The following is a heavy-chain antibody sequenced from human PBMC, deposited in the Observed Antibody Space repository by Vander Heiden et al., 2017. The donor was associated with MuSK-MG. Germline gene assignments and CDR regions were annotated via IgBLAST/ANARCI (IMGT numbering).Heavy chain of an antibody. CDR3: AKDPRSSGWYYYYGMDV. D-gene: IGHD6-19*01. J-gene: IGHJ6*02. CDR1: GFTFSSYA. Sequence: EMHLLESGGGLVQPGGSMRLSCAASGFTFSSYAISWVRDAPGKGMEWVSAISGSGGSTYYADSVKGRFTISRDNSKNTLYLQMNSLRAEDTAVYYCAKDPRSSGWYYYYGMDVWGQGTTVTVSS. V-gene: IGHV3-23*01. CDR2: ISGSGGST.